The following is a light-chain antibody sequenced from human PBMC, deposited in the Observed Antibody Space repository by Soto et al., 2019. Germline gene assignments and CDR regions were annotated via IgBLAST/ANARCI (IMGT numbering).Light chain of an antibody. Sequence: LTRSATNRSSFPGDRVTLSCRASQAVNTRLAWYQHRPGQAPRLLIYLASNRAAGVPARFSGSGSGTDFTLTISDVEPEDFAVYYCNPRQSWPGTLGQGTKVYIK. CDR1: QAVNTR. J-gene: IGKJ1*01. V-gene: IGKV3-11*01. CDR2: LAS. CDR3: NPRQSWPGT.